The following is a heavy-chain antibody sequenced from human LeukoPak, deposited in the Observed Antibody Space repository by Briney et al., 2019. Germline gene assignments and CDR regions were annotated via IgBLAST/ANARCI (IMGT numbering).Heavy chain of an antibody. CDR2: ISAYNGNT. J-gene: IGHJ4*02. CDR3: ARAPGYSSSWRRRYFDY. CDR1: GYTFTSYG. Sequence: EASVKVSCKASGYTFTSYGISWVRQAPGQGLEWMGWISAYNGNTNYAQKLQGRVTMTTDTSTSTAYMELRSLRSDDTAVYYCARAPGYSSSWRRRYFDYWGQGTLVTVSS. V-gene: IGHV1-18*01. D-gene: IGHD6-13*01.